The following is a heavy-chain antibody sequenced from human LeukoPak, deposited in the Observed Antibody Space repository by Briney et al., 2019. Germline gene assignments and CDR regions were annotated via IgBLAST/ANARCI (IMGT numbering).Heavy chain of an antibody. J-gene: IGHJ3*02. CDR2: IKQDGSET. CDR1: GFTFRSYW. D-gene: IGHD1-26*01. CDR3: ARDGELGSPADAFDI. V-gene: IGHV3-7*01. Sequence: PGGSVRLSCAASGFTFRSYWMTWVRQYPGKGLEWVANIKQDGSETYYADSVKGRFTISRDNAKRSLYLQMNSLRAEDTAVYYCARDGELGSPADAFDIWGQGTMVTVSS.